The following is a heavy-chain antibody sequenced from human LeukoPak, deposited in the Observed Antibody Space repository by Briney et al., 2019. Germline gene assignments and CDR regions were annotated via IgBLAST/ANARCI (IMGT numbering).Heavy chain of an antibody. J-gene: IGHJ4*02. CDR2: IIGSSGST. CDR1: GFTFSNYA. Sequence: GGALRLSCAASGFTFSNYAMNWVRQAPGEGPGGVSTIIGSSGSTFYADSVKGRFTISKDTSKNTLYLHMSSLRADDTAVYYCAKGGYDYVEVAYFDYWGQGTLVTVSS. D-gene: IGHD5-12*01. CDR3: AKGGYDYVEVAYFDY. V-gene: IGHV3-23*01.